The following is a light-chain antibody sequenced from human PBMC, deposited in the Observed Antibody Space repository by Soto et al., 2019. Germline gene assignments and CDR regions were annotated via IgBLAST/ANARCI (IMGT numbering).Light chain of an antibody. J-gene: IGLJ1*01. Sequence: QSVLTQPRSVSGSPGQSVTFSCTGTSSDVGGYDFVSWYQQHPGKAPKLMIYDVTKRPSGVPDRFSGSKSGNTASLTISGLQAEDEADYYCCSYTDSLFVFGTGTKLNVL. V-gene: IGLV2-11*01. CDR1: SSDVGGYDF. CDR2: DVT. CDR3: CSYTDSLFV.